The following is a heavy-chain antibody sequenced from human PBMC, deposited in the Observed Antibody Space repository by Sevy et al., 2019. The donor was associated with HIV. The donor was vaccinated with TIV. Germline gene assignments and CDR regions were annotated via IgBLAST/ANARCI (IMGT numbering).Heavy chain of an antibody. D-gene: IGHD3-10*01. CDR2: IWYDGINR. J-gene: IGHJ4*02. V-gene: IGHV3-33*01. CDR1: GFTFSSYG. Sequence: GGSLRLSCAASGFTFSSYGMHWVRQAPGKGLEWVAVIWYDGINRYYADSVKGGFTISRDNSKDTLYLQMNGLRAEDTDVYDCERDNLLPIMVSMVRGALSYYFDYWGQGTLVTVSS. CDR3: ERDNLLPIMVSMVRGALSYYFDY.